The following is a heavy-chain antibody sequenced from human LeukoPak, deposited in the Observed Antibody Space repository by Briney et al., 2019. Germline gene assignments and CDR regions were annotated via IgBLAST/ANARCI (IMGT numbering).Heavy chain of an antibody. J-gene: IGHJ3*02. V-gene: IGHV1-8*01. CDR3: ARAGLPPHAFDI. Sequence: ASVKVSCKASGYTFTSYDINWVRQATGQGLEWMGWMNPNSGNTGYAQKFQGRVTMTRNTSISTAYMELSSLRSEDTAVYYCARAGLPPHAFDIWGQGTMVTVSS. CDR2: MNPNSGNT. CDR1: GYTFTSYD.